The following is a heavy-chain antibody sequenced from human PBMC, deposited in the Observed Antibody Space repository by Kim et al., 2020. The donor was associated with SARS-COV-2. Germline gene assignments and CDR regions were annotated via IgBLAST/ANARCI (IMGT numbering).Heavy chain of an antibody. CDR3: ARDSTLLHSRVAGGVYGMDG. J-gene: IGHJ6*02. CDR2: ISSSSSYT. D-gene: IGHD6-19*01. CDR1: GFTFSDYY. V-gene: IGHV3-11*05. Sequence: GGSLRLSCAASGFTFSDYYMSWIRQAPGKGLEWVSYISSSSSYTNYADSVKGRFTISRDNAKNSLYLQMNSLRAEDTAVYYCARDSTLLHSRVAGGVYGMDGWGQGTTVTVSS.